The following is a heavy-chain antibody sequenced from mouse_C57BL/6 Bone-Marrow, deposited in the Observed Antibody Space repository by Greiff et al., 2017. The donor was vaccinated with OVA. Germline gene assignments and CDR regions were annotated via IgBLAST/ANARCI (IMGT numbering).Heavy chain of an antibody. D-gene: IGHD1-1*01. CDR2: IRNKANGYTT. CDR3: ARDYYGSSHYFDY. J-gene: IGHJ2*01. Sequence: EVKLMESGGGLVQPGGSLSLSCAASGFTFTDYYMSWVRQPPGKALEWLGFIRNKANGYTTEYSASVKGRFTISRDNSQSILYLQMNALRAEDSATYYCARDYYGSSHYFDYWGQGTTLTVSS. V-gene: IGHV7-3*01. CDR1: GFTFTDYY.